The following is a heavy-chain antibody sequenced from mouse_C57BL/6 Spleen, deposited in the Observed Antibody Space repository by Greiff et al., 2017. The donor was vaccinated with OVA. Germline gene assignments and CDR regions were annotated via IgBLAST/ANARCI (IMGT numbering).Heavy chain of an antibody. J-gene: IGHJ2*01. CDR2: IYPRDGSN. CDR3: ARYNYDYARWFDY. CDR1: GYTFTSYD. V-gene: IGHV1-85*01. Sequence: QVQLKQSGPELVKPGASVKLSCKASGYTFTSYDINWVKQRPGQGLEWIGWIYPRDGSNKYNEKFKGKATLTVDTSSSTAYMELHSLTSEDSAVYFCARYNYDYARWFDYWGQGTTLTVSS. D-gene: IGHD2-4*01.